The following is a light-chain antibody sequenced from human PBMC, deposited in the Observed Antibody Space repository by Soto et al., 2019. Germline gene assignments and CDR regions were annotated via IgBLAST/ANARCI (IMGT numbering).Light chain of an antibody. Sequence: EIGISHSPARLSVSPGEIVGRCGRASQSVSSDLAWYQQKPGQAPRLVVYDVSTRATRIPARFSGSGSGTEFTLTISSLQSEDFAVYYCQQYSKWPITFGQGTRLEIK. CDR1: QSVSSD. J-gene: IGKJ5*01. CDR2: DVS. V-gene: IGKV3-15*01. CDR3: QQYSKWPIT.